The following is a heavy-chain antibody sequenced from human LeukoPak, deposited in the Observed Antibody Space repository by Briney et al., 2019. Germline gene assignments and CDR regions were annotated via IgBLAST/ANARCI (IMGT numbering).Heavy chain of an antibody. J-gene: IGHJ5*02. V-gene: IGHV1-2*02. CDR3: ARGGYYDSSGSKGDNWFDP. Sequence: ASVKVSCKASGYTFTGYYMHWVRQAPGQGLEWMGWINPNGGGTNYAQKFQGRVTMTRDTSISTAYMELSRLRSDDTAVYYCARGGYYDSSGSKGDNWFDPWGQGTLVTVSS. D-gene: IGHD3-22*01. CDR1: GYTFTGYY. CDR2: INPNGGGT.